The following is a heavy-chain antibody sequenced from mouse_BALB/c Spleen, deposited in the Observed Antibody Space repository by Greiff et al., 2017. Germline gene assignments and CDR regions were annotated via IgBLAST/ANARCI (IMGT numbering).Heavy chain of an antibody. D-gene: IGHD3-3*01. CDR2: INPSTGYT. J-gene: IGHJ4*01. V-gene: IGHV1-7*01. CDR3: ARRGGTPYAMDY. CDR1: GYTFTSYW. Sequence: QVQLQQSGAELAKPGASVKMSCKASGYTFTSYWMHWVKQRPGQGLEWIGYINPSTGYTEYNQKFKDKATLTADKSSSTAYMQLSSLTSEDSAVYYCARRGGTPYAMDYWGQGTSVTVSS.